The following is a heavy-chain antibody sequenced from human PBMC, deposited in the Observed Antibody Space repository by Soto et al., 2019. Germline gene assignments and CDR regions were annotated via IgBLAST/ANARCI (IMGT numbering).Heavy chain of an antibody. J-gene: IGHJ6*02. CDR1: GYTLTELS. D-gene: IGHD2-21*01. CDR3: ATDSNIVHPYYYYYYGMDV. CDR2: FDPEDGET. Sequence: ASVKVSCKVSGYTLTELSMHWVRQAPGKGLEWMGGFDPEDGETIYAQKFQGRVTMTEDTSTDTAYMELSSPRSEDTAVYYCATDSNIVHPYYYYYYGMDVWGQGTTVTVSS. V-gene: IGHV1-24*01.